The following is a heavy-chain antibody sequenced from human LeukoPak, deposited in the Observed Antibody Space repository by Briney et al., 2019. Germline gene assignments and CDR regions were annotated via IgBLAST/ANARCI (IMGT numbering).Heavy chain of an antibody. Sequence: GGSLRLSCAASGFIFSDAAMHWVRQASGKGLEWVGRIKSRGNGYVTAYAASVKGRFTISRDDSKNTAYLQMNSLKTEDAAVYYCTRLLGGTDFDYWGQGTLVTVSS. V-gene: IGHV3-73*01. J-gene: IGHJ4*02. CDR1: GFIFSDAA. D-gene: IGHD3-16*01. CDR3: TRLLGGTDFDY. CDR2: IKSRGNGYVT.